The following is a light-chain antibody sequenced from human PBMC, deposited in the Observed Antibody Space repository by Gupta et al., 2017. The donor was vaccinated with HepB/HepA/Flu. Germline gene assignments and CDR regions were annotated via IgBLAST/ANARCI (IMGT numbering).Light chain of an antibody. V-gene: IGKV1-5*03. CDR3: QQSNCS. J-gene: IGKJ1*01. Sequence: DIQMTQSPSTLSASVGDRVTITCRASQSISSWLAWYQQKPGKDPKIMIYKESSLESGVKSSVRGSVYGTECTSNRRRVEADDCDNEYGQQSNCSFGQGTXVEIK. CDR2: KES. CDR1: QSISSW.